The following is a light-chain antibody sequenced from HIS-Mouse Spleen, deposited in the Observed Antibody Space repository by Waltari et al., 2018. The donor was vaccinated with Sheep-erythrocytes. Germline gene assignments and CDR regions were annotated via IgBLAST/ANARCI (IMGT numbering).Light chain of an antibody. CDR2: AAS. CDR1: QSISSY. CDR3: QQSYSTPQFT. J-gene: IGKJ3*01. V-gene: IGKV1-39*01. Sequence: DIQMTQSPSSLSASVGDRVTITCRASQSISSYLNWYQQKPGKAPKLLIYAASSLPSGGPLRFSGSGSGTDFTLTISSLQPEDFATYYCQQSYSTPQFTFGPGTKVDIK.